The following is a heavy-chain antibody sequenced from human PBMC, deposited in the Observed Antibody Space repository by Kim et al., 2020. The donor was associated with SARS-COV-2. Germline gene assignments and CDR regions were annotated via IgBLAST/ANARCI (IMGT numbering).Heavy chain of an antibody. CDR2: IWYDGSNK. D-gene: IGHD3-10*01. CDR1: GFTFSSYG. J-gene: IGHJ4*02. V-gene: IGHV3-33*01. Sequence: GGSLRLSCAASGFTFSSYGMHWVRQAPGKGLEWVAVIWYDGSNKYYADSVKGRFTISRDNSKNTLYLQMNSLRAEDTAVYYCARDSGDGVTDDGSGSYYPRQYYVDYWGQGTPGTVSS. CDR3: ARDSGDGVTDDGSGSYYPRQYYVDY.